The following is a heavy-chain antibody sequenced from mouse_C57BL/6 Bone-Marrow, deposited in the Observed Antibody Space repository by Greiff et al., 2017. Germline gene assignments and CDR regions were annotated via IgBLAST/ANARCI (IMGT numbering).Heavy chain of an antibody. J-gene: IGHJ2*01. CDR1: GYTFTSYG. CDR3: AREGSSYGY. V-gene: IGHV1-81*01. D-gene: IGHD1-1*01. Sequence: VKLMESGAELARPGASVKLSCKASGYTFTSYGISWVKQRTGQGLEWIGEIYPRSGNTYYNEKFKGKATLTADKSSSTAYMELRRLTSEDSAVYFCAREGSSYGYWGQGTTLTVSS. CDR2: IYPRSGNT.